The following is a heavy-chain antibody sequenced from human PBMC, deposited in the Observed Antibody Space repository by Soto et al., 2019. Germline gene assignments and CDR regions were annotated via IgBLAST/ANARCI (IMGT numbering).Heavy chain of an antibody. V-gene: IGHV3-48*02. Sequence: EVQLVESGGGLVQPGGSLRLSCAASGFNFRNYGINWVRQAPGKGLEWVSYISSTAATVSYADSVKGRFTISRDNANSLLVLQMNRLRDDDTAVYYCARGGGSRPDYWGRGILVTVSS. CDR3: ARGGGSRPDY. CDR1: GFNFRNYG. CDR2: ISSTAATV. D-gene: IGHD3-10*01. J-gene: IGHJ4*02.